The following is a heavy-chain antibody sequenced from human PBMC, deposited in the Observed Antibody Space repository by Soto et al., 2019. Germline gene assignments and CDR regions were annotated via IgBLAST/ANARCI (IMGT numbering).Heavy chain of an antibody. Sequence: EVQLVESGGGLVQPGGSLRLSCAASGFTFSSYWMSWVRQAPVKGLEWVGNIKQDGSEKNYVDFVEGRFTISRDNAENSLYLQMNSLRAEDTAVYYCARIASAGRGWDVWGQGTTVTVSS. D-gene: IGHD6-13*01. J-gene: IGHJ6*02. V-gene: IGHV3-7*01. CDR2: IKQDGSEK. CDR3: ARIASAGRGWDV. CDR1: GFTFSSYW.